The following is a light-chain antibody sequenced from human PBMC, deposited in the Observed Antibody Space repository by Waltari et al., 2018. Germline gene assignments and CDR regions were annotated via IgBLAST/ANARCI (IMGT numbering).Light chain of an antibody. CDR3: QQTYSFPLT. J-gene: IGKJ4*01. CDR1: QCIRNW. Sequence: AIQCIRNWLAWYRQKPGKAPELLISAASTLQSGVPSRFSGSGSGTDFTLTISSLQPEDFATYYCQQTYSFPLTFGGGTKVEIK. CDR2: AAS. V-gene: IGKV1-12*01.